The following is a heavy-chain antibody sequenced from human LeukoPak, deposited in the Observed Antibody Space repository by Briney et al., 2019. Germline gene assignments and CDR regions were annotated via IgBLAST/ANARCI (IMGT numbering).Heavy chain of an antibody. Sequence: QAGGSLRLSCAVSGITLSNYGMSWVRQAPGKGLEWVANIKQDGSEKYYVDSVKGRFTISRDNAKNSLYLQMNSLRAEDTAVYYCARDPTYRYYMDVWGKGTTVIVSS. J-gene: IGHJ6*03. CDR3: ARDPTYRYYMDV. CDR2: IKQDGSEK. V-gene: IGHV3-7*01. CDR1: GITLSNYG.